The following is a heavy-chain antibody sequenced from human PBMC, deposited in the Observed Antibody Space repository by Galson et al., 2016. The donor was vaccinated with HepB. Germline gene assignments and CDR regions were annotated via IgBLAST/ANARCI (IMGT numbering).Heavy chain of an antibody. D-gene: IGHD6-19*01. CDR1: GFAFSGYA. CDR3: GKDRWGAVADYLDY. CDR2: IGTSGDTT. J-gene: IGHJ4*02. Sequence: SLRLSRAASGFAFSGYAMTWVRQPPGKGLEWVAAIGTSGDTTYYADYAKGRFTISRDNSENTVFLQMNSLRVEDTAIYYCGKDRWGAVADYLDYWGQGTLVTVSS. V-gene: IGHV3-23*01.